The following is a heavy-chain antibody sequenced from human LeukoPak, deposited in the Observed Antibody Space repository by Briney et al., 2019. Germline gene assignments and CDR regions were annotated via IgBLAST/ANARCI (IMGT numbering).Heavy chain of an antibody. CDR3: ARADYYDSSGYYSGFDY. CDR2: IDPSDSYT. J-gene: IGHJ4*02. V-gene: IGHV5-10-1*01. D-gene: IGHD3-22*01. CDR1: GYSFTSYW. Sequence: GESLKISCKGSGYSFTSYWISWVRQMPGKGLEWMGRIDPSDSYTNYSPSFQGHVTISADKSISTAYLQWSSLKASDTAMYYCARADYYDSSGYYSGFDYWGQGTLVTVS.